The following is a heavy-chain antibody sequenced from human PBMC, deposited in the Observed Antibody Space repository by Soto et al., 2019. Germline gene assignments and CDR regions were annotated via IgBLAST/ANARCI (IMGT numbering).Heavy chain of an antibody. CDR3: ARMILLWFCFLHAEVVILVVRSVSAFLLNRSSDL. D-gene: IGHD3-10*01. J-gene: IGHJ2*01. V-gene: IGHV4-59*01. CDR2: IYYSGST. Sequence: PGKGLEWIGYIYYSGSTNYNPSLKSRVTISVDTSKNQFSLKLSSVTAADTAVYYCARMILLWFCFLHAEVVILVVRSVSAFLLNRSSDL.